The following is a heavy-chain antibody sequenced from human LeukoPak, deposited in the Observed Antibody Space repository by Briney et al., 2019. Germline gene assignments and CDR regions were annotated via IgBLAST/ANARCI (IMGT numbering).Heavy chain of an antibody. V-gene: IGHV3-23*01. J-gene: IGHJ4*02. CDR3: ARGLSSGYSSYY. CDR2: IGEEKSGSWT. Sequence: PGGSLRLSCAASGFTFSTYGMNWVRQAPVKGLEWLSAIGEEKSGSWTKSADSVKGRFTISRDNSKNTLYLQMNSLRAEDTAVYYCARGLSSGYSSYYWGQGTLVTVSS. D-gene: IGHD5-18*01. CDR1: GFTFSTYG.